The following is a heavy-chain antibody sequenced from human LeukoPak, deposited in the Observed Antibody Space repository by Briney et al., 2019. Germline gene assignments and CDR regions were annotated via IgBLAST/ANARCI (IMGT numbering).Heavy chain of an antibody. D-gene: IGHD5-12*01. J-gene: IGHJ4*02. Sequence: SETLSLTCTVSGGSISSSSYYWGWIRQPPGKGLEWIGSIYYSGSTYYNPALKSRVTILVDTSKNQFSLKLSSVTAADTAVYYCASPRVAATYWGQGTLVTVSS. V-gene: IGHV4-39*07. CDR3: ASPRVAATY. CDR2: IYYSGST. CDR1: GGSISSSSYY.